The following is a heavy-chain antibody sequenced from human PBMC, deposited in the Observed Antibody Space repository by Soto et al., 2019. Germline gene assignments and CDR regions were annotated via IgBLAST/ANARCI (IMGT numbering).Heavy chain of an antibody. D-gene: IGHD3-10*01. J-gene: IGHJ4*02. CDR3: AKRDSGSGRSPPLINY. CDR1: GFTFSSYS. CDR2: VGGGGENT. Sequence: EVQLLESGGGLVQPGGSLRLSCAASGFTFSSYSMNWVRQAPGKGLEWVATVGGGGENTFYADSVKGRFTISRDDSKNTLYLQRNSLRAEDPAVYFCAKRDSGSGRSPPLINYWGQGTLVTVSS. V-gene: IGHV3-23*01.